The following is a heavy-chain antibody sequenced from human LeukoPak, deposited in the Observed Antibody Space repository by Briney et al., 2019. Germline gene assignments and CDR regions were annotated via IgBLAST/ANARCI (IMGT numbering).Heavy chain of an antibody. V-gene: IGHV3-30-3*01. CDR2: TSNDGSNK. D-gene: IGHD5-18*01. CDR1: GFTFSDYN. J-gene: IGHJ4*02. CDR3: AKDMGYTFGHAFDY. Sequence: GGSLRLSCAASGFTFSDYNMHWVRQAPGQGLEWVSLTSNDGSNKYYAVSVKGRFTISRDNTKNTLYLQMNSLRTEDAAVYYCAKDMGYTFGHAFDYWGQGTLVTVSS.